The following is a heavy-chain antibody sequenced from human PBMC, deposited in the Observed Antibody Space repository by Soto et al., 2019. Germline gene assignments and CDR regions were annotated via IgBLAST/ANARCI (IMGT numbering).Heavy chain of an antibody. V-gene: IGHV1-3*04. CDR2: INTANGNT. CDR1: GYTFTNYA. J-gene: IGHJ4*02. D-gene: IGHD3-16*02. CDR3: ASGGGLLSFGELPFFDY. Sequence: QVQLVQSGAEEKKPGASVKVSCKASGYTFTNYAIHWVRQAPGQRLEWMGWINTANGNTQYSQKFQGRLTITRDTSAITVNMDLSPLRSEDTAISSCASGGGLLSFGELPFFDYWRQGALVTVSS.